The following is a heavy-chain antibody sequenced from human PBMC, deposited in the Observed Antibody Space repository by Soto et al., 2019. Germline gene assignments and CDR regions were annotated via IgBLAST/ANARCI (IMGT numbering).Heavy chain of an antibody. CDR1: GYTFTSYY. V-gene: IGHV1-46*01. D-gene: IGHD6-19*01. CDR3: ARDRQAGIAVAGYFREHYYYGMDV. J-gene: IGHJ6*02. CDR2: INPSGGST. Sequence: QVQLVQSGAEVKKPGASVKVSCKASGYTFTSYYMHWVRQAPGQGLEWMGIINPSGGSTSYAQKFXGXXTMTRDTSTSTVYMELSSLRSEDTAVYYCARDRQAGIAVAGYFREHYYYGMDVWGQGTTVTVSS.